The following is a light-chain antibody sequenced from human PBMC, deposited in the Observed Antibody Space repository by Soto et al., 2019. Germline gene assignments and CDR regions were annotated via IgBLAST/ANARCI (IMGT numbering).Light chain of an antibody. J-gene: IGKJ2*01. CDR3: QQYNSYPDS. V-gene: IGKV1-5*01. CDR2: DAS. CDR1: QSISSW. Sequence: DIQMTQSPSTLSASVGDRVTITCRASQSISSWLAWYQQKPGKAPKLLIYDASSLESWVPSRFSGSGSGTEFTLTISSLQPDDFATYYCQQYNSYPDSFGQGTKLEIK.